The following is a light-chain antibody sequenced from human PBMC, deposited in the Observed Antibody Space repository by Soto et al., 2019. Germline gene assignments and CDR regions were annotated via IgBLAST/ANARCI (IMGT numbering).Light chain of an antibody. Sequence: QSVLTQPRSVSGSPGQSVTISCTGTSSDVGGYNYVSWYQQHPGKAPKLIIYDVSKRPSGVPDRFSGSKSGSKSGNTASLTISGLQAEDEADYYCCSYAGSYTVVFGGGTKVTVL. CDR2: DVS. J-gene: IGLJ2*01. CDR3: CSYAGSYTVV. CDR1: SSDVGGYNY. V-gene: IGLV2-11*01.